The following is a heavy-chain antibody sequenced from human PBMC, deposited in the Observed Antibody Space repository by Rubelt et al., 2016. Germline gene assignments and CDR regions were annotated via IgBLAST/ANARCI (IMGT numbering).Heavy chain of an antibody. Sequence: QVQLQESGPGLVKPSETLSLTCTVSGGSINSYYWSWIRQPPGKGLEWIAYIYYSGSTKYNPSLMSRLTISVDTSKNQFSLKLSSVTAADTAVDYCAADFLGAAGTGDWGQGTLVTVSS. CDR2: IYYSGST. CDR3: AADFLGAAGTGD. J-gene: IGHJ4*02. V-gene: IGHV4-59*08. D-gene: IGHD6-13*01. CDR1: GGSINSYY.